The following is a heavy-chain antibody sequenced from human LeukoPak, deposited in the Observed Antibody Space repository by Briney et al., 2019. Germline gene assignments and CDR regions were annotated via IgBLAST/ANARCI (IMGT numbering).Heavy chain of an antibody. J-gene: IGHJ5*02. V-gene: IGHV4-34*01. CDR2: INHSGST. D-gene: IGHD6-13*01. CDR1: GGSFNGYY. Sequence: SETLSLTCAVYGGSFNGYYWSWIRQPPGKGLEWIGEINHSGSTNYNPSLKSRVTISVDTSKNQFSLKLSSVTAADTAVYYCARGAPRPRKQQVNWFDPWGQGTLVTVSS. CDR3: ARGAPRPRKQQVNWFDP.